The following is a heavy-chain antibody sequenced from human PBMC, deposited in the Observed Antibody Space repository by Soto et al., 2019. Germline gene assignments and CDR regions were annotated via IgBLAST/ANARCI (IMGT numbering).Heavy chain of an antibody. D-gene: IGHD1-26*01. V-gene: IGHV3-48*02. CDR1: GFTFSSYS. CDR3: ARDVVGGSYFSNYYYGMDV. Sequence: EVQLVESGGGLVQPGGSLRLSCAASGFTFSSYSMNWVRQAPGKGLEWVSYISSSSSTIYYADSVKGRFTISRDNAKNSLYLQMNSLRDEDTAVYYCARDVVGGSYFSNYYYGMDVWGQGTTVTVSS. J-gene: IGHJ6*02. CDR2: ISSSSSTI.